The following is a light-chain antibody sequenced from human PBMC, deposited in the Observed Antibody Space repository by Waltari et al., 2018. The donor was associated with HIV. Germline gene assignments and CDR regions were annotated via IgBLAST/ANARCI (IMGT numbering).Light chain of an antibody. CDR1: QNITNH. CDR2: AAS. CDR3: QQSYSIPVT. J-gene: IGKJ5*01. V-gene: IGKV1-39*01. Sequence: DVKVAQSPSSLSASVGARITITCRASQNITNHLNWYLQRPGKPPYILINAASNLISGVPSRFSGSGSGTDFTLTISSLQAEDFVPYYCQQSYSIPVTFGQGTRLE.